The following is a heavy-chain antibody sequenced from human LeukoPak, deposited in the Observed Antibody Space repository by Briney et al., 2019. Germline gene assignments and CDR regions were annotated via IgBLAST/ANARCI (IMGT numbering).Heavy chain of an antibody. D-gene: IGHD3-9*01. CDR3: AKRKSSPYDILTAIDY. J-gene: IGHJ4*02. CDR2: ISGSSGGT. CDR1: GFTFSSYG. V-gene: IGHV3-23*01. Sequence: PGGSLRLSCAASGFTFSSYGMSWVRQAPGKGLEWVSSISGSSGGTYYADSVKGRFTISRDNSKNTLYLQMNSLRAEDTAVYYCAKRKSSPYDILTAIDYWGQGTLVTVSS.